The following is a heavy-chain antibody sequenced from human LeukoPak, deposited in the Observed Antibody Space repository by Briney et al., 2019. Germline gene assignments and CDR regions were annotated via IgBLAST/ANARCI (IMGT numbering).Heavy chain of an antibody. J-gene: IGHJ6*02. CDR3: ARALRIETFGVRRYYYHAMNV. D-gene: IGHD3-3*01. Sequence: ASVKVSCKASGYTFTNYYMHWVRQAPGQGLEWMGVINPSSLGTTYAQRFQGRVTMTTDTSTSTVYMDLSSPGSEDTAVYYCARALRIETFGVRRYYYHAMNVWGQGTTVTVSS. V-gene: IGHV1-46*01. CDR1: GYTFTNYY. CDR2: INPSSLGT.